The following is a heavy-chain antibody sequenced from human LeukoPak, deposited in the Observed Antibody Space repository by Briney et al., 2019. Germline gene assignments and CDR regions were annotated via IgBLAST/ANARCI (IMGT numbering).Heavy chain of an antibody. D-gene: IGHD6-6*01. CDR3: AREGGGGSSLPSY. CDR1: GGTFSSYA. V-gene: IGHV1-69*05. J-gene: IGHJ4*02. CDR2: IIPIFGTA. Sequence: ASVKVSCKASGGTFSSYAISWVRQAPGQGLEWMGGIIPIFGTANYAQKFQGRVTITTDESTSTAYMELSSLRSEDTAVYYCAREGGGGSSLPSYWGQGTLVTASS.